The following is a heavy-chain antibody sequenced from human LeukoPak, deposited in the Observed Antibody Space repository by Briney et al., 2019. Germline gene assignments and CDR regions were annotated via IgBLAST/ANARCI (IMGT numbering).Heavy chain of an antibody. J-gene: IGHJ4*02. Sequence: ASVKVSCKASGYTFTGYYMHWVRQAPGQGLEWMGRINPNSGGTNYAQKFQGRVTMTRVTSISTAYMELSRLRSDDTAVYYCAALRGYSYGYSGYWGQGTLVTVSS. V-gene: IGHV1-2*06. CDR1: GYTFTGYY. CDR3: AALRGYSYGYSGY. D-gene: IGHD5-18*01. CDR2: INPNSGGT.